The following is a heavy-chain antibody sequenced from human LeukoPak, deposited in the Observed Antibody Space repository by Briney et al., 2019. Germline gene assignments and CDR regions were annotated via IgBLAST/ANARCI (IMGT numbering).Heavy chain of an antibody. CDR1: GYTFIGYY. CDR3: AGELGFRYDSSGYTYYYYYMDV. CDR2: INPNRGGT. J-gene: IGHJ6*03. Sequence: ASVKVSCKASGYTFIGYYMHWVRQAPGQGLEWMGWINPNRGGTKYAQKFKCTETMTREMSISTDYLELSRLRSEDRAVYYCAGELGFRYDSSGYTYYYYYMDVWGRGTTVTVSS. V-gene: IGHV1-2*02. D-gene: IGHD3-22*01.